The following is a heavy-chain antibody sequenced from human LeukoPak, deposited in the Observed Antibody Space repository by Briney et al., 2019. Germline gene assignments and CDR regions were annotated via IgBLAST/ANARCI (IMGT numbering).Heavy chain of an antibody. CDR1: GFTFSSYS. D-gene: IGHD4-11*01. CDR2: ISSSSSTI. Sequence: GGSLRLSCAASGFTFSSYSMNWVRQAPGKGLEWVSYISSSSSTIYYADSVKGRFTISRDNAKNSLYLQMNSLRAEDTAVYYCARDGGRGTTVTIDYWGQGTLVTVSS. V-gene: IGHV3-48*01. J-gene: IGHJ4*02. CDR3: ARDGGRGTTVTIDY.